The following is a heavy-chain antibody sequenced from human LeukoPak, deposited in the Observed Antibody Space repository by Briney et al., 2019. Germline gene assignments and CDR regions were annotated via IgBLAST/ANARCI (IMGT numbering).Heavy chain of an antibody. CDR1: GFTFTSYY. CDR3: AGAPTAHYYYYYMDV. D-gene: IGHD6-25*01. V-gene: IGHV1-46*01. CDR2: INPSGGST. Sequence: ASVKVSCKASGFTFTSYYMHWVRQAPGQGLEWMGIINPSGGSTSYAQKFQGRVTITRNTSISTAYMELSSLRSEDTAVYYCAGAPTAHYYYYYMDVWGKGTTVTVSS. J-gene: IGHJ6*03.